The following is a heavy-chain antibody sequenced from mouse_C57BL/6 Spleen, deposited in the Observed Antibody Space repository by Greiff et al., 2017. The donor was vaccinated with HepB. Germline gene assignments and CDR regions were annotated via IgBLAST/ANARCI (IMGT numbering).Heavy chain of an antibody. CDR2: IYPGDGDT. V-gene: IGHV1-82*01. J-gene: IGHJ1*03. CDR1: GYAFSSSW. D-gene: IGHD2-5*01. Sequence: VQLQQSGPELVKPGASVKISCKASGYAFSSSWMNWVKQRPGKGLEWIGRIYPGDGDTNYNGKFKGKATLTADKSSSTAYMQLSSLTSEDSAVYFCARGDYSNFRYFDVWGTGTTVTVSS. CDR3: ARGDYSNFRYFDV.